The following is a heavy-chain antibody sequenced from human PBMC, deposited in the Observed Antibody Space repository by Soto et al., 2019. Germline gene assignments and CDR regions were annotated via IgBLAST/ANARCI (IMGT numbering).Heavy chain of an antibody. CDR1: GGSVNSPNW. Sequence: SETLSLTCAVSGGSVNSPNWWSWVRQPPGKGLEWIGEIYHSGSTYYSPSLKSRVTISVDKSKNQFSLKLTSVTAADTAVYYCARNRAPNTAINPYYGMDVWGLGTTVTVSS. CDR2: IYHSGST. CDR3: ARNRAPNTAINPYYGMDV. J-gene: IGHJ6*02. V-gene: IGHV4-4*02. D-gene: IGHD5-18*01.